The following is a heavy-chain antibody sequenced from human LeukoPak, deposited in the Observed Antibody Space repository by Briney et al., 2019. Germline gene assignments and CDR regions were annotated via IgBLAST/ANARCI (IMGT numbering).Heavy chain of an antibody. Sequence: GGSLRLSCAASGFTFSSSAMSWVRQAPGKGLEWVSTASGTDGRTYYADSVKGRFAISSDNSKNMLFLQMNSLGAEDTAVYYCASRGGQSSFDYWGQGTLVTVSS. CDR2: ASGTDGRT. D-gene: IGHD2-15*01. J-gene: IGHJ4*02. CDR3: ASRGGQSSFDY. V-gene: IGHV3-23*01. CDR1: GFTFSSSA.